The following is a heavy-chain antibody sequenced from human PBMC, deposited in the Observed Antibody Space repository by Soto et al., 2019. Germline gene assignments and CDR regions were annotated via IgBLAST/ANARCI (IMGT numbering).Heavy chain of an antibody. CDR1: GGTFSSYA. V-gene: IGHV1-69*06. J-gene: IGHJ4*02. CDR3: ARGEYRSSWSFDD. CDR2: IIPIFGTA. Sequence: SVKVSCQASGGTFSSYAISWVRQAPGQGLEWMGGIIPIFGTANYAQKFQGRVTITADKSTSTAYMELSSLRSEDTAVYCCARGEYRSSWSFDDWGQGTLVTLSS. D-gene: IGHD6-13*01.